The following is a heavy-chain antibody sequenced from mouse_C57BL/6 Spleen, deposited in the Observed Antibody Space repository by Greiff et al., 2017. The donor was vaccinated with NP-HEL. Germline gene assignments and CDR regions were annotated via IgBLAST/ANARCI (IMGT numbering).Heavy chain of an antibody. CDR1: GFNIKDYY. CDR2: IDPEDGET. V-gene: IGHV14-2*01. CDR3: ASQTAQLLYFDY. Sequence: LVESGAELVKPGASVKLSCTASGFNIKDYYMHWVKQRTEQGLEWIGRIDPEDGETKYAPKFQGKATITADTSSNTAYLQLSSLTSEDTAVYYCASQTAQLLYFDYWGQGTTLTVSS. J-gene: IGHJ2*01. D-gene: IGHD3-2*02.